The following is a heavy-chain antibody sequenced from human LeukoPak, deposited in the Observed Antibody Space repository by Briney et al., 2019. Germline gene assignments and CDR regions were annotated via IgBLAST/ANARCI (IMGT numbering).Heavy chain of an antibody. CDR3: ARVYSYYYMDV. CDR2: IYYSGST. V-gene: IGHV4-59*12. Sequence: SETLSLTCTVSGGSISSYYWSWIRQPPGKGLEWIGYIYYSGSTNYNPSLKSRVTISVDRSKNQFSLKLSSVTAADTAVYYCARVYSYYYMDVWGKGTTVTVSS. D-gene: IGHD2-21*01. CDR1: GGSISSYY. J-gene: IGHJ6*03.